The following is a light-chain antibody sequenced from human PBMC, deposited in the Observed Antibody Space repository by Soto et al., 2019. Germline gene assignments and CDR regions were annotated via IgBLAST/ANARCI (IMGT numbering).Light chain of an antibody. J-gene: IGKJ2*01. V-gene: IGKV1-9*01. CDR1: QGISSY. CDR3: QQLNSYPHT. Sequence: DIQLTQSPSFLSASVGDRVTITSRASQGISSYLAWYQQKPGKAPKLLIYAASTLQSGVPSRFSGSGSGTEFTLTISSLQPEDFATYYCQQLNSYPHTFGQGTKLEIK. CDR2: AAS.